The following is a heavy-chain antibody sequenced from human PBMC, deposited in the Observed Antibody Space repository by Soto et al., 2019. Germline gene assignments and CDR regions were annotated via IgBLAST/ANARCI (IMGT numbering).Heavy chain of an antibody. D-gene: IGHD5-18*01. CDR2: IKQDGSEK. CDR1: GFTFSNAW. CDR3: ARDRDTYGPLGY. J-gene: IGHJ4*02. V-gene: IGHV3-7*03. Sequence: EVQLVESGGGLVKPGGSLRLSCAASGFTFSNAWMSWVRQAPGKGLEWVANIKQDGSEKCYVDSVKGRFTISRDNAKNSLYLQMNSLRAEDTAVYYCARDRDTYGPLGYWGQGTLVTVSS.